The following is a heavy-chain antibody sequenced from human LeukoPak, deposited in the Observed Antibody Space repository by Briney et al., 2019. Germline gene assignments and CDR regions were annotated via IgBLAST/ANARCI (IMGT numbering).Heavy chain of an antibody. CDR1: GFTFSNYG. Sequence: GGSLRLSCAASGFTFSNYGMHWVRQAPGKGLEWVALISYDGSHKSYADSVKGRSTISRDTSRNTLFLQMSSLRTEDTTVYYCAKDLRAFRGSGGPYVDNWGQGTLVTVSS. V-gene: IGHV3-30*18. J-gene: IGHJ4*02. D-gene: IGHD3-10*01. CDR2: ISYDGSHK. CDR3: AKDLRAFRGSGGPYVDN.